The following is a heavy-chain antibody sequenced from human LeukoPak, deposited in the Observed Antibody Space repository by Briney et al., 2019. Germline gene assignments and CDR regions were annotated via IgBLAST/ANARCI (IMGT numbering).Heavy chain of an antibody. CDR3: ARGNWNEGGFDY. D-gene: IGHD1-1*01. CDR2: IYHSGST. CDR1: GFTFSSYAM. V-gene: IGHV4-4*02. J-gene: IGHJ4*02. Sequence: GSLRLSCAASGFTFSSYAMSWVRQPPGKGLEWIGEIYHSGSTNYNPSLKSRVTISVDKSKNQFSLKLSSVTAADTAVYYCARGNWNEGGFDYWGQGTLVTVSS.